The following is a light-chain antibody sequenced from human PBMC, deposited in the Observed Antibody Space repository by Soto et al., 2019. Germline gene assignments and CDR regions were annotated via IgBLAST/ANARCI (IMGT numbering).Light chain of an antibody. Sequence: QSALTQPASVSGSPGQSITISCTGTSRDVGSYNLVSWYQQHPGKAPKLMIYEGSKRPSGVSNRLSGSKSGNTASLTISGLQAEDEADYYCCSYAGSSTVVFGGGTKLTVL. V-gene: IGLV2-23*01. CDR2: EGS. CDR3: CSYAGSSTVV. CDR1: SRDVGSYNL. J-gene: IGLJ2*01.